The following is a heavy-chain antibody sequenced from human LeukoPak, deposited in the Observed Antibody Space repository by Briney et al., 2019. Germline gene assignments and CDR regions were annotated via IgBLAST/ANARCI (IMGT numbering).Heavy chain of an antibody. V-gene: IGHV1-2*02. CDR3: ARGSDDFWSGYSPSY. J-gene: IGHJ4*02. Sequence: GSVKVSCKAPGYTFTGYYMHWVRQAPGQGLEWMGWINPNSGGTNYAQKFQGRVTMTRDTSISTAYMELSRLRSDDTAVYYCARGSDDFWSGYSPSYWGQGTLVTVSS. CDR2: INPNSGGT. CDR1: GYTFTGYY. D-gene: IGHD3-3*01.